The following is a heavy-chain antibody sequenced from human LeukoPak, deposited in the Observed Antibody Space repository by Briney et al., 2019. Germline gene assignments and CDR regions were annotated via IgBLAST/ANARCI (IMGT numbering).Heavy chain of an antibody. J-gene: IGHJ4*02. CDR1: GFTFDGYA. D-gene: IGHD6-19*01. CDR3: ASSKQWLSTQFDY. CDR2: ISWNSGSI. Sequence: GRSLRLSCAASGFTFDGYAMHWVRQAPGKGLEWVSGISWNSGSIGYADSVKGRFTISRDNAKNSLYLQMNSLRAEDMALYYCASSKQWLSTQFDYWGQGTLVTVSS. V-gene: IGHV3-9*03.